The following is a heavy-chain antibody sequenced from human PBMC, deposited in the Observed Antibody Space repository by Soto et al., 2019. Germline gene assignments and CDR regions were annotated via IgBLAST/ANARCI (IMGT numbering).Heavy chain of an antibody. V-gene: IGHV3-23*01. CDR2: ISGSGGST. Sequence: XGSLRLSCSAAGFTFSSYAMSWVRQAPGKGLEWVSAISGSGGSTYYADSVKGRFTISRDNSKNTLYLQMNSLRAEDTAVYYCAKDVPSRYNWNDGVLDYWGQGTLVTVSS. CDR1: GFTFSSYA. D-gene: IGHD1-20*01. J-gene: IGHJ4*02. CDR3: AKDVPSRYNWNDGVLDY.